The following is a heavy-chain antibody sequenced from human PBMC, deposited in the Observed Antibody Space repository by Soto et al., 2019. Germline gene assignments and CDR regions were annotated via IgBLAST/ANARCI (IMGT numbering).Heavy chain of an antibody. V-gene: IGHV2-5*02. Sequence: SGPTLVNPTQTLTLTCTFSGFSLSTSGVGVGWIRQPPGKALEWLALIYWDDDKRYSPSLKSRLTITKDTSKTQVVLTMTNMDPVDTATYYCAHTRPFQSDFWIGYYTAYLAYWGKGTLVPVSS. CDR2: IYWDDDK. D-gene: IGHD3-3*01. CDR3: AHTRPFQSDFWIGYYTAYLAY. J-gene: IGHJ4*02. CDR1: GFSLSTSGVG.